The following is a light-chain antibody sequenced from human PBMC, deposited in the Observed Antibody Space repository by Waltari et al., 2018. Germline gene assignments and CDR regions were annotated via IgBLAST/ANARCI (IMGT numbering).Light chain of an antibody. CDR1: RSVGNSN. CDR2: SAS. V-gene: IGKV3-20*01. J-gene: IGKJ2*01. Sequence: EVVLTQSPDTLSLSPGERATLSCRASRSVGNSNFAWYQQKPGQAPRLLLYSASTRDTGVPDRISGSGSGTDFTLNINKVEAADSAVYYCQQFGGAPMYTFGQGTKVEI. CDR3: QQFGGAPMYT.